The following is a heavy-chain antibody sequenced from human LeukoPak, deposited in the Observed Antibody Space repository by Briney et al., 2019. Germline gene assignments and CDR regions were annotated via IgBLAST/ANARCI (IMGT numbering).Heavy chain of an antibody. CDR1: GGSISSYY. Sequence: PSETLSLTCTIPGGSISSYYWGWIRQPPGKGLEWIGYINYSGNTKHNPSLKSRVTTSVDTSKNQFSLKLSSVTAADTAVYYCAGRGDYDRQGAFDVWGQGTVVTVSS. CDR3: AGRGDYDRQGAFDV. CDR2: INYSGNT. J-gene: IGHJ3*01. D-gene: IGHD4-17*01. V-gene: IGHV4-59*03.